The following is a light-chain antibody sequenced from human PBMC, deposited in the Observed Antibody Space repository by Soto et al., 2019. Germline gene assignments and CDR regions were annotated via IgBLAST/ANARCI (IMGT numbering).Light chain of an antibody. J-gene: IGKJ3*01. V-gene: IGKV3-15*01. CDR3: QQYYNWPFT. CDR2: GAS. Sequence: IQVTQSPATLSVSPGERATLSCRASQTVGSNLAWYQQKHGQAPRLLINGASTRATGVPARFSGSGSGTEFTLTIGSLQSEDSAVYFCQQYYNWPFTFGPGTKVD. CDR1: QTVGSN.